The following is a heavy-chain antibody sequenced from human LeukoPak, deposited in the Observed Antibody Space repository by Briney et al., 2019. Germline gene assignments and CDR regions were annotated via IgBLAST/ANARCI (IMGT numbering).Heavy chain of an antibody. J-gene: IGHJ4*02. Sequence: GGSLRLSCAASGFTVSSNYMSWVRQAPGKGLEWVSSVYNDGSTNYADSAKGRFTMSRDNSKNALYLQMNSLRVEDTAVYYCAIDPNWGTHSWGQGVLVTVSS. V-gene: IGHV3-53*01. D-gene: IGHD7-27*01. CDR1: GFTVSSNY. CDR2: VYNDGST. CDR3: AIDPNWGTHS.